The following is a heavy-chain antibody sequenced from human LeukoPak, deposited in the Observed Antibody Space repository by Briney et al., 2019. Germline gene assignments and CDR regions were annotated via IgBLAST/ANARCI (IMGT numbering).Heavy chain of an antibody. CDR1: GYTFTIYD. D-gene: IGHD3-10*01. CDR2: IDTTTGNP. CDR3: VRGTPTPGMDY. Sequence: ASVKVSFKASGYTFTIYDINWVRQAPGQGLEWMGNIDTTTGNPRYAQDFTGRFVFSLDTSVSTAYLQITSLKADDTAAYYCVRGTPTPGMDYWGQGTQVTVSS. J-gene: IGHJ4*02. V-gene: IGHV7-4-1*02.